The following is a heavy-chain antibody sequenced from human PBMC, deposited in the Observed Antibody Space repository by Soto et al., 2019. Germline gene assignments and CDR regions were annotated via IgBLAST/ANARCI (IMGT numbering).Heavy chain of an antibody. D-gene: IGHD3-9*01. Sequence: PGGSLRLSCAASGFTFSSYVVSWVRQAPGKGLEWVSGISGGGVSTYYADSVKGRFTVSRDNSKKMLYLQMNSLRAEDTAVYYCAKDGDILTGYPYYFDYWGQGTLVTVSS. V-gene: IGHV3-23*01. J-gene: IGHJ4*02. CDR1: GFTFSSYV. CDR2: ISGGGVST. CDR3: AKDGDILTGYPYYFDY.